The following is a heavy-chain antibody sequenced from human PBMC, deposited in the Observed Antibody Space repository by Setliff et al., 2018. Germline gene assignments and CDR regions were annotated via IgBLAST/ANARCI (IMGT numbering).Heavy chain of an antibody. CDR2: IYKSGTT. D-gene: IGHD6-19*01. CDR1: GGPINSDRYY. V-gene: IGHV4-61*01. Sequence: SETLSLTCTVSGGPINSDRYYWGWIRQPPGKGLEWIGYIYKSGTTKYNPSLGSRISMSVDTSKNQFSLNLNYVTTADTAVYYCARDQFSSGWYGAPESYFDRWGQGVLVTVSS. CDR3: ARDQFSSGWYGAPESYFDR. J-gene: IGHJ4*02.